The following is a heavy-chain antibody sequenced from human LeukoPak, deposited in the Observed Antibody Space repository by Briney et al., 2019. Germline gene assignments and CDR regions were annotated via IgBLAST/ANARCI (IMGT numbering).Heavy chain of an antibody. J-gene: IGHJ4*02. CDR2: INPNSGGT. V-gene: IGHV1-2*02. Sequence: ASVKVSCKASGYTFTGYYMHWVRQAPGQGLEWMGWINPNSGGTNYAQKFQGRVTMTRDTSISTAYMELSRLRSDDTAVYYCARDTRVAASSYPFYWGQGTLVTVSS. D-gene: IGHD6-19*01. CDR3: ARDTRVAASSYPFY. CDR1: GYTFTGYY.